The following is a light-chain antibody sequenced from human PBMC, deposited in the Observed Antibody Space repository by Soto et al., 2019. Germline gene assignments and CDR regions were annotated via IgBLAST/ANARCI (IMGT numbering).Light chain of an antibody. Sequence: QSALTQPPSASGSPGQSVTISCTGTSRDIGGYNYVSWYQQHPGKAPKLIIYEVTKRPSGVPYRFSGSKSGNTASLTVSGTQADADSDYFCCSNAGSHSYFFGTGTKLTVL. J-gene: IGLJ1*01. CDR1: SRDIGGYNY. CDR3: CSNAGSHSYF. CDR2: EVT. V-gene: IGLV2-8*01.